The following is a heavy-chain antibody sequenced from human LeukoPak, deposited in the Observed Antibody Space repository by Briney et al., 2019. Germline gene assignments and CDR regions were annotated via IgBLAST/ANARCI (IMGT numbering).Heavy chain of an antibody. CDR1: GFTFSSYG. D-gene: IGHD3-10*02. CDR3: TTDVHAFDI. Sequence: GGSLRLSCAASGFTFSSYGMSWVRQAPGKGLEWVSAISGSGGSTYYADSVKGRFTISRDNSKNTLYLQMNNLKTEDTAVYYCTTDVHAFDIWGQGTMVTVSS. J-gene: IGHJ3*02. CDR2: ISGSGGST. V-gene: IGHV3-23*01.